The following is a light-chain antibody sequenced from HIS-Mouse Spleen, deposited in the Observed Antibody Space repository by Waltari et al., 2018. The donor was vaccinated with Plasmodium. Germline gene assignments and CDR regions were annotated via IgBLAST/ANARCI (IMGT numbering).Light chain of an antibody. CDR2: GAS. CDR1: QSVSSSY. J-gene: IGKJ2*01. CDR3: QQYGSSPYT. V-gene: IGKV3-20*01. Sequence: EIVLTQSPGTLSLSPGERATLSSRASQSVSSSYLAWYQQKPGQAPRLLIYGASSRATCIPDRFSGSGSGTDFTLTISRLEPEDFAEYYCQQYGSSPYTFGQGTKLEIK.